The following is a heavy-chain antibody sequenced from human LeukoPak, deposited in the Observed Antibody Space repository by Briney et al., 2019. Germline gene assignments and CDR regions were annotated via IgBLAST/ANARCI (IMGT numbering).Heavy chain of an antibody. CDR3: ARVWDLRERPFDY. CDR1: GYTFTGYF. D-gene: IGHD3-16*01. J-gene: IGHJ4*02. CDR2: INPNSGDT. V-gene: IGHV1-2*02. Sequence: ASVKVSCKASGYTFTGYFIHWVRHAPGQGLEWMGWINPNSGDTNYAQKFQGRVSMTRDTSTRTAYLEVSSLRSDDTAVYYCARVWDLRERPFDYWGQGTLVTVSS.